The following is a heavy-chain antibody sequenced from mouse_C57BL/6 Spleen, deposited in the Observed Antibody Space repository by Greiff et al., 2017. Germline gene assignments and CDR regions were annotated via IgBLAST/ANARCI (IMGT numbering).Heavy chain of an antibody. CDR1: GFTFTDYY. CDR2: IRNKANGYTT. D-gene: IGHD4-1*01. J-gene: IGHJ2*01. V-gene: IGHV7-3*01. CDR3: ARYGTGTDYFDY. Sequence: EVMLVESGGGLVQPGGSLSLSCAASGFTFTDYYMSWVRQPPGTALEWLGFIRNKANGYTTEYSASVKGRFTISRDNSQSILYLQMNALRAEDSATYYCARYGTGTDYFDYWGQGTTLTVSS.